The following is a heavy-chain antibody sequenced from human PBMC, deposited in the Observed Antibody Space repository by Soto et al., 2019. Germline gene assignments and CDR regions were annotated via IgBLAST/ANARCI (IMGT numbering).Heavy chain of an antibody. CDR3: AKGEAVAGTEFDY. D-gene: IGHD6-13*01. Sequence: GSLRLSCAASGFTFSSYAMSWVRQAPGKGLEWVSTISGGGDNTYYADSVKGRFTISRDNSKNTLFLQMNSLRGEDTAIYYCAKGEAVAGTEFDYWGQGALVPVSS. CDR1: GFTFSSYA. V-gene: IGHV3-23*01. J-gene: IGHJ4*02. CDR2: ISGGGDNT.